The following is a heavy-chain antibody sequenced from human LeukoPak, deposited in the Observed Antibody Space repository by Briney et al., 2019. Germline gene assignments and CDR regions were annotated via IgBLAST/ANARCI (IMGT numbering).Heavy chain of an antibody. CDR3: ARGKYFDY. CDR1: GGSITSGGYY. CDR2: IYYSGST. J-gene: IGHJ4*02. V-gene: IGHV4-31*03. Sequence: SESLSLTCTVSGGSITSGGYYWSWIRQHPGKGLEWIGYIYYSGSTYYNPSLKSRVTISVDTSKNQFSLKLSSVTAADMAVYYCARGKYFDYWGQGTLVTVSS.